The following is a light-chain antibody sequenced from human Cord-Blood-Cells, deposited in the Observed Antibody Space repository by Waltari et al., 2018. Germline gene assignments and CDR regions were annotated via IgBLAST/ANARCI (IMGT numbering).Light chain of an antibody. CDR1: QSISSW. J-gene: IGKJ3*01. CDR2: DAS. CDR3: QQYNSYSR. Sequence: DIQMTQSPSTLSASVGDRVTITCRASQSISSWLAWYQQKPGKAPKLLIYDASSLESGVPSRFSGSGSGTECTLTISSLQPDDFATYYCQQYNSYSRFGPGTKVDIK. V-gene: IGKV1-5*01.